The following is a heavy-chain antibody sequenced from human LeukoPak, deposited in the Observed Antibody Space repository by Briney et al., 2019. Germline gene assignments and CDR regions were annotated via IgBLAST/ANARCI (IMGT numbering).Heavy chain of an antibody. CDR1: GFSFSDYW. Sequence: GGSLRLSCAASGFSFSDYWMTWVRQAPGKGLEWVGHIKQDGSEKYYVDSMKGGFTITRDNAKNLVYLQMNSLRAEDTAECYCAFPGKLWPYWDPGTLATVSS. J-gene: IGHJ4*02. CDR3: AFPGKLWPY. CDR2: IKQDGSEK. V-gene: IGHV3-7*01. D-gene: IGHD5-18*01.